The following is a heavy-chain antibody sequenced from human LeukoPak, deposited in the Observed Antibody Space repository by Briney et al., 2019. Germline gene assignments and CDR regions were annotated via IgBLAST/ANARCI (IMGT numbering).Heavy chain of an antibody. Sequence: GGSLRLSCAASGFSFSSNSMNWVRQAPGKGLEWVSSISSSSSYIYYADSVKGRFTISRDNAKNSLYLQMNGLRAEDTAVYYCAKKKTDYSYPSSFDYWGQGTLVTVSS. CDR2: ISSSSSYI. J-gene: IGHJ4*02. V-gene: IGHV3-21*01. D-gene: IGHD4-11*01. CDR3: AKKKTDYSYPSSFDY. CDR1: GFSFSSNS.